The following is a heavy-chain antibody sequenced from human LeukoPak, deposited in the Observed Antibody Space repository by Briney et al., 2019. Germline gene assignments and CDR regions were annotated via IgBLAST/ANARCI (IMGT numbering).Heavy chain of an antibody. D-gene: IGHD4-17*01. CDR3: AKDRSSDYPAYYYGMDA. J-gene: IGHJ6*02. Sequence: QPGRSLRLSCAASGFTFSSYAMHWVRQAPGKGLERVAVISYDGSNKYYADSVKGRFTISRDNSKNTLYLQMNSLRAEDTAIYYCAKDRSSDYPAYYYGMDAWGQGTTVTVSS. CDR1: GFTFSSYA. V-gene: IGHV3-30-3*02. CDR2: ISYDGSNK.